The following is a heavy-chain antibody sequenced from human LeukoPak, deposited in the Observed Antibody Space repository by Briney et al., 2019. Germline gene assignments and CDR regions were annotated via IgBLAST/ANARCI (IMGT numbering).Heavy chain of an antibody. CDR2: INHSGST. CDR3: ARGRRNYDILTGYKPNWFDP. V-gene: IGHV4-34*01. CDR1: GGSFSGYY. D-gene: IGHD3-9*01. Sequence: SETLSLTCAVYGGSFSGYYWGWIRQPPGKGLEWIGEINHSGSTNYNPSLKSRVTISVDTSKNQFSLKLSSVTAADTAVYYCARGRRNYDILTGYKPNWFDPWGQGTLVTVSS. J-gene: IGHJ5*02.